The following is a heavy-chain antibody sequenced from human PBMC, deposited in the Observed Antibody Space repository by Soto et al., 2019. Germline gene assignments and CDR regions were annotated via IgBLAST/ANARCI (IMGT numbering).Heavy chain of an antibody. CDR1: GFTFSSAW. Sequence: DVQLVESGGGLVKSGESLRLSCAASGFTFSSAWMNWVRQTPGKGLEWVGRIKSNPDGGTTDYAEPVKGRFTISRDNSRNTLYLRMNSLKTEDTAVYHCAADLPGHGSGYEFDYWGQGTLVTVSS. CDR3: AADLPGHGSGYEFDY. D-gene: IGHD3-22*01. V-gene: IGHV3-15*07. J-gene: IGHJ4*02. CDR2: IKSNPDGGTT.